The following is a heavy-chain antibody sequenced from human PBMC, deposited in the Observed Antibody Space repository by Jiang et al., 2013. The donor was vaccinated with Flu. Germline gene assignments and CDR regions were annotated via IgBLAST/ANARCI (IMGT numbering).Heavy chain of an antibody. V-gene: IGHV3-33*01. Sequence: SGGGVVQPGRSLRLSCAASGFTFSSYGMHWVRQAPGKGLEWVAVIWYDGSNKYYADSVKGRFTISRDNSKNTLYLQMNSLRAEDTAVYYCARDFPYGSGQNYYYYGMDVWGKGTTVTVSS. CDR2: IWYDGSNK. CDR3: ARDFPYGSGQNYYYYGMDV. D-gene: IGHD3-10*01. CDR1: GFTFSSYG. J-gene: IGHJ6*04.